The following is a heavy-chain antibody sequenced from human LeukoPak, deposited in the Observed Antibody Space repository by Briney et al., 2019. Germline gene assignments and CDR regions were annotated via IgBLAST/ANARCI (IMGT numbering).Heavy chain of an antibody. V-gene: IGHV3-23*01. D-gene: IGHD3-3*01. J-gene: IGHJ6*03. CDR1: AITFSTYA. CDR3: AKDKYNFWSGSNYYYMDV. Sequence: GGSLRLSCAASAITFSTYAMSWVRQAPGKGLECVSVISGGAGSTYYADSVKGRFTISRDNSKNALYLQMNSLRAEDTAVYYCAKDKYNFWSGSNYYYMDVWGKGTTVTVSS. CDR2: ISGGAGST.